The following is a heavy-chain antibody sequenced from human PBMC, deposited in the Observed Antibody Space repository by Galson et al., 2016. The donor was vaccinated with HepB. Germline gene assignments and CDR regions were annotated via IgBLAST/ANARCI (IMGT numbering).Heavy chain of an antibody. CDR1: GSTFSRYA. V-gene: IGHV3-30-3*01. CDR3: ARDRRWLQLGYYYYYMDV. D-gene: IGHD5-24*01. J-gene: IGHJ6*03. CDR2: ISDDGSNK. Sequence: SLRLSCAASGSTFSRYAIHWVRQAPGKGLEWVAVISDDGSNKYYADSVKGRFTISRDNSKNTLYLQMNSLRTEDTALYYCARDRRWLQLGYYYYYMDVWGKGTTVTVSS.